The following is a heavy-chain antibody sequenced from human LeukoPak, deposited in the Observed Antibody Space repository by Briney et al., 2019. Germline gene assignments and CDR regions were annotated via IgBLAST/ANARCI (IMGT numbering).Heavy chain of an antibody. J-gene: IGHJ6*03. V-gene: IGHV3-48*03. D-gene: IGHD2-2*01. CDR3: ARASRYCSSTSCKTYYYYYMDV. Sequence: GGSLRLSCAASGFTFSSYEMNWVRQAPGKGLEWVSYISSSGSTIYYADSVKGRFTISRDNAKNSLYLQMNSLRAEDTAVYYCARASRYCSSTSCKTYYYYYMDVWGKGTTVTISS. CDR1: GFTFSSYE. CDR2: ISSSGSTI.